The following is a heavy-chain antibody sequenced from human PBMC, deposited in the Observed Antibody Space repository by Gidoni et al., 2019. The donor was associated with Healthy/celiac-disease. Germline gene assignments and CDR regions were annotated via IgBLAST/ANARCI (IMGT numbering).Heavy chain of an antibody. Sequence: EVQLVESGGGVVQPGGSLRLSCAAAGFTFSSYWMSWVRQAPGNGLEWVANIKQDGSEKYYVDSVKGRFTISRDNAKNSLYLQMNSLRAEDTAVYYCARGGSYQRLVYFQHWGQGTLVTVSS. J-gene: IGHJ1*01. CDR1: GFTFSSYW. CDR2: IKQDGSEK. V-gene: IGHV3-7*01. CDR3: ARGGSYQRLVYFQH. D-gene: IGHD1-26*01.